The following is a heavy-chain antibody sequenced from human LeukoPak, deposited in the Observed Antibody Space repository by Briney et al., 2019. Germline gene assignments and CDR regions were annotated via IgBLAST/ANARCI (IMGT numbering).Heavy chain of an antibody. Sequence: GGSLRLSCAASEFTFSHYSMNWVRQAPGKGLEWGSYIDSTSSTIYYADSVEGRFTISRDNAKNSLHLQMNSLRDGDTAVYYCTRDRAFGGSTWRALDSWGQGTLVTVSS. D-gene: IGHD6-13*01. J-gene: IGHJ4*02. CDR1: EFTFSHYS. CDR2: IDSTSSTI. V-gene: IGHV3-48*02. CDR3: TRDRAFGGSTWRALDS.